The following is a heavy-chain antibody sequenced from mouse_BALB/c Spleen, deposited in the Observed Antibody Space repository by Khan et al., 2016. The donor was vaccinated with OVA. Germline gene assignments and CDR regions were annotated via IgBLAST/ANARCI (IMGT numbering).Heavy chain of an antibody. V-gene: IGHV1-7*01. CDR3: ARMLPPYYYAMDY. CDR2: INPSTIYT. CDR1: GYTFTNYW. Sequence: QVQLQQSGAELAKPGASVKMSCKASGYTFTNYWMHWVKQRPGQGLEWIGYINPSTIYTEYNQKFKDKATLTADKYSSTASMQMRSLTSEDSAVYYCARMLPPYYYAMDYWGQGTSGTVSS. J-gene: IGHJ4*01.